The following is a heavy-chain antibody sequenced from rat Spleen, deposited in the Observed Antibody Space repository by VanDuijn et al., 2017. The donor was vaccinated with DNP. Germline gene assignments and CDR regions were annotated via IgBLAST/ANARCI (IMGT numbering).Heavy chain of an antibody. J-gene: IGHJ2*01. CDR3: VRWNSGHFDY. D-gene: IGHD4-3*01. V-gene: IGHV5-25*01. CDR1: GFTFSNYD. CDR2: ISPSGDNT. Sequence: EVQLVESGGGLVQPGRSLKLSCAASGFTFSNYDMAWVRQAPTKGLEWVASISPSGDNTYYRDSVKGRFTVSRDNAKSSLYLQMDSLRSEDTATYYCVRWNSGHFDYWGQGVMVTVSS.